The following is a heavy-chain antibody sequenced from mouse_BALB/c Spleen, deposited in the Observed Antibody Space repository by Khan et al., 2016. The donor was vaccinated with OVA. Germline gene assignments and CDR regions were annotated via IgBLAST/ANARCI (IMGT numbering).Heavy chain of an antibody. V-gene: IGHV5-6-3*01. D-gene: IGHD2-14*01. CDR3: ARIYYRYDEGYWYFDV. J-gene: IGHJ1*01. CDR1: GFTFSGYG. CDR2: INSNGGTS. Sequence: EVELVESGGGLVQPGGSLKLSCAASGFTFSGYGMSWVRQTPDKRLELVGTINSNGGTSYYPDSVKVRFTTPRDNAKNTLHLQMRSLKSEDTAMYCYARIYYRYDEGYWYFDVWGAGTTVTVSS.